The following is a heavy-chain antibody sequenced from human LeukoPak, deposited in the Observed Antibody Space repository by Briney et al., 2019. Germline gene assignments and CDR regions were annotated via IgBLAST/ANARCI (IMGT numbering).Heavy chain of an antibody. CDR2: INPNSGGT. J-gene: IGHJ4*02. D-gene: IGHD1-26*01. V-gene: IGHV1-2*04. Sequence: GASVKVSCKASGYTFTSYDINWVRQATGQGLEWMGWINPNSGGTNYAQKFQGWVTMTRDTSISTAYMELSRLRSDDTAVYYCARDRGSGSLGYWGQGTLVTVSS. CDR3: ARDRGSGSLGY. CDR1: GYTFTSYD.